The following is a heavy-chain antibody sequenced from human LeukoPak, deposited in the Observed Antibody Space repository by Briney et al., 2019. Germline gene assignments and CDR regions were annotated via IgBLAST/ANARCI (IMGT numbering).Heavy chain of an antibody. V-gene: IGHV4-31*03. J-gene: IGHJ4*02. D-gene: IGHD6-13*01. CDR2: IYYSGST. CDR1: GGSIISSDYH. Sequence: SETLSLTCTVSGGSIISSDYHWSWIRRHPGKGLEWIGYIYYSGSTYYNPSLKSRVTISVDTSKNQFSLKLSSVTAADTAVYYCARDVEGSSWTFDYWGQGTLVTVSS. CDR3: ARDVEGSSWTFDY.